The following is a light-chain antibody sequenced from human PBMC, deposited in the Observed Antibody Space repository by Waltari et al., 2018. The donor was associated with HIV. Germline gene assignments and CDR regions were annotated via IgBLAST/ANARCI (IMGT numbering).Light chain of an antibody. CDR2: AAS. CDR3: QQSYRIPRS. V-gene: IGKV1-39*01. CDR1: ESIGKY. J-gene: IGKJ2*04. Sequence: DIRMTQSPSSVSASVGDRVTITCRASESIGKYLNWYQQKPGKAPKLRIHAASTLEGGFPSRFRGSGSGTDFSLTISGLQREDIATYYCQQSYRIPRSFGQGTKLEIK.